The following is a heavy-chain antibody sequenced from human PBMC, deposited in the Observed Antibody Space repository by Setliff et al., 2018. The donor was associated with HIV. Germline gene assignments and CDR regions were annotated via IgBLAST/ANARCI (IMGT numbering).Heavy chain of an antibody. CDR2: MNPSSGNT. D-gene: IGHD5-12*01. V-gene: IGHV1-8*02. CDR1: GYTFTSYD. Sequence: ASVKVSCKASGYTFTSYDVNWVRQATGQGLEWMGWMNPSSGNTGYAQKSQGRVTMTRNTSISTAYMELSSLRTEDTAVYYCARAYSNKDWFDPWGQGTLVTVSS. CDR3: ARAYSNKDWFDP. J-gene: IGHJ5*02.